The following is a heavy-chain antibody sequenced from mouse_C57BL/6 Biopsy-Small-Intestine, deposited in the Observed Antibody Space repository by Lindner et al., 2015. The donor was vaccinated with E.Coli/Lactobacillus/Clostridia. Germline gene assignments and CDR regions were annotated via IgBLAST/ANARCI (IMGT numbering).Heavy chain of an antibody. V-gene: IGHV1-84*02. J-gene: IGHJ4*01. CDR3: ARGQDCSNTMCYVDN. Sequence: SVKVSCKASGYIFTTYAIHWVRQVPGQRLEWMGWINAGNGNTRYAPGFEGRVTITRDTSATTSSVELSGLTSGDTAVYFCARGQDCSNTMCYVDNWGQGTLVTVSS. CDR1: GYIFTTYA. CDR2: INAGNGNT. D-gene: IGHD1-1*01.